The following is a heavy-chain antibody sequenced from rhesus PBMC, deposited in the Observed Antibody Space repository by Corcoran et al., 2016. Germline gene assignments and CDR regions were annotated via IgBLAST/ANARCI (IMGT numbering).Heavy chain of an antibody. V-gene: IGHV4-73*01. CDR2: IDGNSAST. Sequence: QVKLQQWGEGLVKPSETLSLPCAVYGGSISGYYWSWIRQPPGKGLEWIGPIDGNSASTNYNPSLTKRVTISKDTSKNQVSLKLSSVTAAATAVYYCARNPLTQYNWNDSYRSRFDVWGQGVLVTVSS. CDR1: GGSISGYY. J-gene: IGHJ5-1*01. D-gene: IGHD1-7*02. CDR3: ARNPLTQYNWNDSYRSRFDV.